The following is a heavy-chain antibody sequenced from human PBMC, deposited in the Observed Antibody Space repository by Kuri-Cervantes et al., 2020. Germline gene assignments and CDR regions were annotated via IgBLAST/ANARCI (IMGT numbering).Heavy chain of an antibody. J-gene: IGHJ6*02. CDR2: IYYSGST. CDR1: GGSISSYY. D-gene: IGHD5-18*01. V-gene: IGHV4-59*12. CDR3: ARGGIQLLLRTVPMDV. Sequence: SETLSLTCTVSGGSISSYYWSWIRQPPGKGLEWLGYIYYSGSTNNNPPLTSRVTISVDTSKNQFSLKLSYVTAADTAVYYCARGGIQLLLRTVPMDVWGQGTTVTVSS.